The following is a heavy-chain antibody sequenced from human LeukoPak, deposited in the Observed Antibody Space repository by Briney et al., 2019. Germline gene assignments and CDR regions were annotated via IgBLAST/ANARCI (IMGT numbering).Heavy chain of an antibody. CDR3: ARVRSSSWYDY. J-gene: IGHJ4*02. V-gene: IGHV3-74*01. D-gene: IGHD6-13*01. CDR1: GFTFSTSW. CDR2: ISSDGITT. Sequence: PGGSLRLSCAPSGFTFSTSWMHWVRHAPGEGLVWVSRISSDGITTTYADSVEGRFTISRDNAKNTLYLQMNSLRVEDTAVYYCARVRSSSWYDYWGQGALVTVSS.